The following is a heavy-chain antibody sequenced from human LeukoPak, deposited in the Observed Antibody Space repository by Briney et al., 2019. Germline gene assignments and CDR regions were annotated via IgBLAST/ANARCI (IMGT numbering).Heavy chain of an antibody. Sequence: SVKVSCKASGGTFSSYAISWVRQAPGQGLEWMGGIIPIFGTANYAQKFQGRVTITADESTSTAYMELSSLRSEDTAVYYCARFVGLGSSSEFDYWGQGTLVTVSS. D-gene: IGHD6-6*01. CDR2: IIPIFGTA. CDR1: GGTFSSYA. J-gene: IGHJ4*02. V-gene: IGHV1-69*13. CDR3: ARFVGLGSSSEFDY.